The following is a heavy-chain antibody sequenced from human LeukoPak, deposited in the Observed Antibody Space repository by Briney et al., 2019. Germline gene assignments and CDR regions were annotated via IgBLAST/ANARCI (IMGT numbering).Heavy chain of an antibody. CDR1: GFTFSSLW. V-gene: IGHV3-74*01. J-gene: IGHJ4*02. CDR3: ARGGPGTGMDY. CDR2: INNDEITT. Sequence: PGGSLRLSCVASGFTFSSLWMHWVRQAPGKGLVWVARINNDEITTTYADPVKGRFTISRDNAKNTLSLQMNSLRAEDTAIYYCARGGPGTGMDYWGQGALVTVSS. D-gene: IGHD1-1*01.